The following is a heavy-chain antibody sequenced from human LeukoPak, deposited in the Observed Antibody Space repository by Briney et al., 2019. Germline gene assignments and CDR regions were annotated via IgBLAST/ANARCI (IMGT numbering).Heavy chain of an antibody. CDR1: GFTFSSYA. J-gene: IGHJ5*02. D-gene: IGHD6-6*01. CDR3: ANDGGSSCFDP. V-gene: IGHV3-23*01. CDR2: ISGSGGST. Sequence: GGSLRLSCAAPGFTFSSYAMSWVRQAPGKGLEWVSAISGSGGSTYYADSVKGRFTISRDNSKNTLYLQMNSLRAEDTAVYYCANDGGSSCFDPWGQGTLVTVSS.